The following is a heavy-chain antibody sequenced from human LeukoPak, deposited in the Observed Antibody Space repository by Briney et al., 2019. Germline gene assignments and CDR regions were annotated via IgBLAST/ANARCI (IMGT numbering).Heavy chain of an antibody. D-gene: IGHD3-22*01. CDR3: ARDRHDSSGYYPIYYYCYGMDV. CDR1: GGSISSGSYY. J-gene: IGHJ6*02. Sequence: SETLSLTCTVSGGSISSGSYYWSWIRQPPGKGLEWIGYIYYSGSTNYNPSLKSRVTISVDTSKNQFSLKLSSVTAADTAVYYCARDRHDSSGYYPIYYYCYGMDVWGQGTTVTVSS. V-gene: IGHV4-61*01. CDR2: IYYSGST.